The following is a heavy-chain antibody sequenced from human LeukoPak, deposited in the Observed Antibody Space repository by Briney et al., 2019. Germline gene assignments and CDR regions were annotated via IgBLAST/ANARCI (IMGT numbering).Heavy chain of an antibody. CDR2: IKTYNGNT. CDR3: ARTRAGDFWSGYYGIDY. J-gene: IGHJ4*02. Sequence: ASVKVSCKASGYTFNSYVISWVRQAPGQGLEWMGWIKTYNGNTNYAQKLQGRVTMTTDTSTSKAYMELRSLRSDDRAMYYCARTRAGDFWSGYYGIDYWGQGTLVTVSS. CDR1: GYTFNSYV. V-gene: IGHV1-18*01. D-gene: IGHD3-3*01.